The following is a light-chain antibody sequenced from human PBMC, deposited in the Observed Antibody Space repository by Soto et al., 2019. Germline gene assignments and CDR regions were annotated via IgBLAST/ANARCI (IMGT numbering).Light chain of an antibody. CDR3: QQLSSYPST. Sequence: IQLTKYPLSLSASLGDRFTITCLASQDIAIYLAWYQQKPGKAPNLLIYDASTLHSGVPSRFSGSGSGTDFTLTISGLQPEDFATYYCQQLSSYPSTFGGGTKVDVK. CDR1: QDIAIY. CDR2: DAS. V-gene: IGKV1-9*01. J-gene: IGKJ4*01.